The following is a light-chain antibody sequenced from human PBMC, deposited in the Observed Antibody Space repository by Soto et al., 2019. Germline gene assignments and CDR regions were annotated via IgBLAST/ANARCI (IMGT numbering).Light chain of an antibody. CDR2: AAS. Sequence: DIQMTQSPSSLSASVGDRVTITCRASQTISNYLNWYQQKPGNAPKLLIYAASSLQSGVPSRFSGRGSGTDFTLTISSPQPEDFATYYCQQSHAIPRTFGQGTKVDIK. J-gene: IGKJ1*01. CDR1: QTISNY. CDR3: QQSHAIPRT. V-gene: IGKV1-39*01.